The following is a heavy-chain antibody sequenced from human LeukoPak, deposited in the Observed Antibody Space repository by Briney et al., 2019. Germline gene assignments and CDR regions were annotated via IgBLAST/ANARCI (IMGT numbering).Heavy chain of an antibody. D-gene: IGHD3-10*02. CDR1: GFTFSSFG. Sequence: GGSLRLSCAASGFTFSSFGMSWVRQAPGKGLEWVAVISYDGSNKYYADSVKGRFTISRDNSKNTLYLQMNSLRAEDTAVYYCAKSLFGERGAFDIWGQGTMVTVSS. CDR3: AKSLFGERGAFDI. J-gene: IGHJ3*02. CDR2: ISYDGSNK. V-gene: IGHV3-30*18.